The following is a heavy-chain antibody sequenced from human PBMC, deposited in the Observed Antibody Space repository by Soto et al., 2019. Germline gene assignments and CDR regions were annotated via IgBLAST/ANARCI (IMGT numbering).Heavy chain of an antibody. CDR2: IYYSRTT. V-gene: IGHV4-59*12. CDR3: ARSVFP. CDR1: GGSITNYY. J-gene: IGHJ5*02. Sequence: TSETLSLTCTVSGGSITNYYWSWIRQPPGKGLEWIGYIYYSRTTNYNPSLKSRVTISLDTSKNQFSLKLTSVTAADTAVYYCARSVFPWGQGTLVTVSS.